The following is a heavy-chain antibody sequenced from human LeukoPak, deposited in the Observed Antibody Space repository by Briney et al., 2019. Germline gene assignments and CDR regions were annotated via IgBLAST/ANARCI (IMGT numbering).Heavy chain of an antibody. CDR1: GYSISSGYY. V-gene: IGHV4-38-2*01. Sequence: PSETLSLTCAVSGYSISSGYYWGWIRQPPGKGLEWIGSIYHSGSTYYNPSLKSRVTISVDTSKNQFSLKLSSVTGADTAVYYCAMCGGDFGGAFDMWGQGTMVSVSS. D-gene: IGHD2-21*02. CDR3: AMCGGDFGGAFDM. J-gene: IGHJ3*02. CDR2: IYHSGST.